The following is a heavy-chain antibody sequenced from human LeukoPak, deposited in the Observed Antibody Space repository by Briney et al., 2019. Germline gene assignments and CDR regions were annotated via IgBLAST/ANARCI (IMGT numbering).Heavy chain of an antibody. V-gene: IGHV3-48*03. CDR3: ARVGALSSSWLLY. CDR1: GFTFSSYG. D-gene: IGHD6-13*01. Sequence: GGSLRLSCAASGFTFSSYGMNWVRQAPGKGLEWVSSISRSATTIYYADSVKGRFTISRDNAKNSLYLQMNSLRAEDTAVYFCARVGALSSSWLLYWGQGTLVTVSS. J-gene: IGHJ4*02. CDR2: ISRSATTI.